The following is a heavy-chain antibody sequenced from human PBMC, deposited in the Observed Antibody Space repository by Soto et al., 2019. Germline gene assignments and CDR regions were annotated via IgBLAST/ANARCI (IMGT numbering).Heavy chain of an antibody. V-gene: IGHV4-59*02. Sequence: SEPLSLTSTVSAGSVSGYCWRWIRQPQGKTLEWIGYVRYTGSTKYNPSLNRRVTISVDASKNSLYLQLNSLRSVDTAVYYWARDSHPHFAYWGQGTLVTVSS. CDR2: VRYTGST. CDR1: AGSVSGYC. J-gene: IGHJ4*02. CDR3: ARDSHPHFAY.